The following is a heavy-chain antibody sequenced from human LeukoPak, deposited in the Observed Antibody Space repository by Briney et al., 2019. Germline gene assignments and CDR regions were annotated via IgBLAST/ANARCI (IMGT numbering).Heavy chain of an antibody. CDR3: ARVLLYSSSSYYYYYYMDV. D-gene: IGHD6-6*01. J-gene: IGHJ6*03. Sequence: PSETLSLTCTVTGGSISSYYWSWIRQPAGKGLEWIGRIYTSGSTNYNPSLKSRVTMSVDTSKNQFSLKLSSVTAADTAVYYCARVLLYSSSSYYYYYYMDVWGKGTTVTVSS. CDR1: GGSISSYY. CDR2: IYTSGST. V-gene: IGHV4-4*07.